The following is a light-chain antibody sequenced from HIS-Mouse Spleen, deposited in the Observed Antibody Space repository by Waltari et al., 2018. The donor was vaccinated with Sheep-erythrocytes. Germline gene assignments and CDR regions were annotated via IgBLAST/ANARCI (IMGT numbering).Light chain of an antibody. Sequence: SYELTQPPSVSVSPVQTASITCSGHKLGDKYACWYQQKPGQSPVLVIYQDSKRPSGIPGRFSGSNSGNTATLTISGAQAMDGADYYCQAWDSSTAVVFGGGTKLTVL. CDR3: QAWDSSTAVV. V-gene: IGLV3-1*01. CDR1: KLGDKY. J-gene: IGLJ2*01. CDR2: QDS.